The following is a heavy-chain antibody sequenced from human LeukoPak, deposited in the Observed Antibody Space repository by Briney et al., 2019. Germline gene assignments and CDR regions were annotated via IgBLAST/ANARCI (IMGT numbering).Heavy chain of an antibody. CDR3: AKDAVMGYSSGWLDYFDY. CDR1: GFTFSSYW. D-gene: IGHD6-19*01. Sequence: GGSLRLSCAASGFTFSSYWMSWVRQAPGKGLEWVANIKQDGSEKYYVDSVKGRFTISRDNAKNSLYLQMNSLRAEDTAVYYCAKDAVMGYSSGWLDYFDYWGQGTLVSVSS. CDR2: IKQDGSEK. J-gene: IGHJ4*02. V-gene: IGHV3-7*05.